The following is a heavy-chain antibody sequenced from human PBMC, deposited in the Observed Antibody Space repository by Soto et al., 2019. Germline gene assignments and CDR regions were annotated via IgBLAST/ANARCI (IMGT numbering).Heavy chain of an antibody. CDR3: AREDIKIFGVGTTDY. CDR1: GFTFINYA. Sequence: PGGSLRLSCAASGFTFINYAMTWVRQAPGKGLQWVSGISGRGGTTSYAGSVKGRFTISRDNSKNTLYLKMNSLRAEDTALYYCAREDIKIFGVGTTDYWGQGALVTVSS. CDR2: ISGRGGTT. J-gene: IGHJ4*02. D-gene: IGHD3-3*01. V-gene: IGHV3-23*01.